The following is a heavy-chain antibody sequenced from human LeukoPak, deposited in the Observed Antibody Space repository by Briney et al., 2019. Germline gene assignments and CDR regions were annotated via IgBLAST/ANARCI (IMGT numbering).Heavy chain of an antibody. J-gene: IGHJ5*02. Sequence: PGGSLRPSCAVSGITSGNNWIDWVSQGPGKGLVWISRINSDGGGAIYADSVKGRFTVSRDNAKNTLYLQMNSLRAEDTAVYYCARDVPHNWFDTWGQGTLVTVSS. CDR1: GITSGNNW. CDR3: ARDVPHNWFDT. CDR2: INSDGGGA. V-gene: IGHV3-74*01.